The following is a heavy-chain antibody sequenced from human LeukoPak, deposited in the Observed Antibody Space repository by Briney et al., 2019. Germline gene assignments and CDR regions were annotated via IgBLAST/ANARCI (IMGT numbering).Heavy chain of an antibody. V-gene: IGHV3-23*01. CDR1: GFTFSSFA. J-gene: IGHJ4*02. Sequence: GGSLRLSCAASGFTFSSFAMTWVRQAPGKGLEWVSGFDGNGPNTYYADSVEGRWTISRDNSRNTLYLEMNSLRPEDTAIYYCAKPKTTGLGWAQFDYWGQGSLVTVSS. D-gene: IGHD2-8*02. CDR3: AKPKTTGLGWAQFDY. CDR2: FDGNGPNT.